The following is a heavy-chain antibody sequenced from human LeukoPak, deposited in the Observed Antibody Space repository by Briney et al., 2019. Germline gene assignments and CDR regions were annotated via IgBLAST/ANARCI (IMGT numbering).Heavy chain of an antibody. CDR2: INSDGSGT. Sequence: GGSLRLSCAASGFTFSTSWMHWVRQAPGKGLVWVSRINSDGSGTTYADSVKGRFTISRDNAKNTLYLQMNSLRAEDTAVYYCARARSSYGYGDAFDIWGQGTMVTVSS. CDR3: ARARSSYGYGDAFDI. V-gene: IGHV3-74*01. J-gene: IGHJ3*02. D-gene: IGHD5-18*01. CDR1: GFTFSTSW.